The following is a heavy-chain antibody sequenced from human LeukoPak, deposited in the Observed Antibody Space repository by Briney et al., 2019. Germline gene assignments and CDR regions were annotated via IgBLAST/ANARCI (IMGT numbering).Heavy chain of an antibody. J-gene: IGHJ4*02. CDR1: GASVSGSPYY. V-gene: IGHV4-39*01. Sequence: SETLSLTCTVSGASVSGSPYYWGWIRQPPGKGLEWIGRIYTSGSTYYNPSLKSRVTISVDTSKNQFSLKLSSVTAADTAVYYCARSPGPYDSSGYYYSGAYYFDSWGQGTLVTVSS. CDR2: IYTSGST. CDR3: ARSPGPYDSSGYYYSGAYYFDS. D-gene: IGHD3-22*01.